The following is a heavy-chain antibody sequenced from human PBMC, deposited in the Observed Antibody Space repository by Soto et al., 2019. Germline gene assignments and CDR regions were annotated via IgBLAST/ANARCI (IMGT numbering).Heavy chain of an antibody. Sequence: GGSLRLSCAASGFTFSDYYMSWVRQAPGKGLEWVSYISSSGSTIYYADSVKGRFTISRDNAKNSLYLQMNSLRAEDTAVYYCARDISRADAFDIWGQGTMVTVSS. D-gene: IGHD3-9*01. CDR1: GFTFSDYY. J-gene: IGHJ3*02. V-gene: IGHV3-11*01. CDR3: ARDISRADAFDI. CDR2: ISSSGSTI.